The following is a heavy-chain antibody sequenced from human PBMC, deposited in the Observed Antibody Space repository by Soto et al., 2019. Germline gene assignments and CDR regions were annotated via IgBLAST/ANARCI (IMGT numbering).Heavy chain of an antibody. J-gene: IGHJ4*02. V-gene: IGHV4-31*09. CDR3: ERAAMGGSSWPFDY. CDR2: IYYSGST. D-gene: IGHD6-13*01. Sequence: ASETLSLTCTVSGGSISSGGYYWSWIRQHPGKGLEWIGYIYYSGSTNYNPSLKSRVTISVDKSKNQFSLKLSSVTAADTAVYYCERAAMGGSSWPFDYWGQGTLVTVSS. CDR1: GGSISSGGYY.